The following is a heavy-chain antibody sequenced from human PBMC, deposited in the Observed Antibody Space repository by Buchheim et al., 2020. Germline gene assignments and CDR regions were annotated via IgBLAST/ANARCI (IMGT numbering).Heavy chain of an antibody. V-gene: IGHV3-7*03. CDR2: IKKDGSDK. Sequence: EVDLVESGGGLVQPGGSLRLSCAASGFTFSTYWMGWVRQAPGKGLEWVANIKKDGSDKYYVDSVKGRFTVSRDNSKNSLYLQMNGLRAEDTAVYYWARHGKYVFDYWGQGIL. D-gene: IGHD1-26*01. J-gene: IGHJ4*02. CDR1: GFTFSTYW. CDR3: ARHGKYVFDY.